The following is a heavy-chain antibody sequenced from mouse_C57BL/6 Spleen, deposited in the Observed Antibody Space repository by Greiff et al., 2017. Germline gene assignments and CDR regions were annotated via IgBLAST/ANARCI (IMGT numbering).Heavy chain of an antibody. V-gene: IGHV1-76*01. CDR3: ARCYDYDEDWFAY. Sequence: QVHVKQSGAELVRPGASVKLSCKASGYTFTDYYINWVKQRPGQGLEWIARIYPGSGNTYYNEKFKGKATLTAEKSSSTAYMQLSSLTSEDSAVYFCARCYDYDEDWFAYWGQGTLVTVSA. D-gene: IGHD2-4*01. CDR1: GYTFTDYY. J-gene: IGHJ3*01. CDR2: IYPGSGNT.